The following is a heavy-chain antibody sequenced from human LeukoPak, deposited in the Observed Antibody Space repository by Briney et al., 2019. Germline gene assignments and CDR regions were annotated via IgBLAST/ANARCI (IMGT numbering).Heavy chain of an antibody. J-gene: IGHJ4*02. D-gene: IGHD3-22*01. CDR1: GFTFSNYY. CDR2: VHHDGSER. CDR3: ATGSGYYYDH. Sequence: GGSLRLSCAASGFTFSNYYMHWVRQAPGKGLEWVAVVHHDGSERYYADSVKGRFTIPRDNSKNTLYVQMDSLRVEDTAVYYCATGSGYYYDHWGQGTLVTVFS. V-gene: IGHV3-30*02.